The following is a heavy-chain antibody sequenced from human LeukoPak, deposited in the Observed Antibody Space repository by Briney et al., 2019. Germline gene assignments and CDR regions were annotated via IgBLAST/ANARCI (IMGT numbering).Heavy chain of an antibody. CDR2: IYSGGST. Sequence: GGSLRLSCAASGFTVSSNYMSWVRQAPGKGLEWVSVIYSGGSTYYADSVKGRFTISRDNSKNTLYLQMNSLRAEDTAVYYCARDWDSRGYFDYWGQGTLVTVSS. J-gene: IGHJ4*02. D-gene: IGHD3-10*01. CDR3: ARDWDSRGYFDY. CDR1: GFTVSSNY. V-gene: IGHV3-53*01.